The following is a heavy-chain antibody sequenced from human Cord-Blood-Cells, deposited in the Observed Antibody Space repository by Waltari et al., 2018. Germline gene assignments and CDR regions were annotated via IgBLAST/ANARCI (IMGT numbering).Heavy chain of an antibody. CDR3: ARGYSSSWFDY. D-gene: IGHD6-13*01. V-gene: IGHV1-3*01. CDR1: GYTFTGYA. CDR2: INAGNGNT. J-gene: IGHJ4*02. Sequence: QVQLVQSGAEVKKPGASVKVSCKASGYTFTGYAMHWVRQAPGQRLEWMGWINAGNGNTKYSQKFQGRVTITRDTSASTAYMELSSLRSEDTAVYYCARGYSSSWFDYWGQGTLVTVSS.